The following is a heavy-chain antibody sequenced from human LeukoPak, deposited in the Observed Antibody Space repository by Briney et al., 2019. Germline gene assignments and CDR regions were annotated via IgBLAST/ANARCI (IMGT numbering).Heavy chain of an antibody. D-gene: IGHD3-10*01. CDR3: ARELWFGELLYWFDP. V-gene: IGHV3-30*04. J-gene: IGHJ5*02. Sequence: PGRSLRVSCAASGFTFSSYAMHWVRQAPGKGLEWVAVISYDGSNKYYADSVKGRFTISRYNSKNTLYLQMNSLRAEDTAVYYCARELWFGELLYWFDPWGQGTLVTVSS. CDR1: GFTFSSYA. CDR2: ISYDGSNK.